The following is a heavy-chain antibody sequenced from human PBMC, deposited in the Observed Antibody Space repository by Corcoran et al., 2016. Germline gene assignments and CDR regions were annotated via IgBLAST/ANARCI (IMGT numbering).Heavy chain of an antibody. V-gene: IGHV5-51*01. J-gene: IGHJ5*02. Sequence: EVQLVQPGAEVKKPGESLKISCKGSGYSFTSYWIGWVRQMPGKGLEWMGIIYPGDSDTRYSPSFQGQVTISADKSISTAYLQWSSLKASDTAMYYCARLSGDILTGYYSNWFDPWGQGTLVTVSS. D-gene: IGHD3-9*01. CDR2: IYPGDSDT. CDR3: ARLSGDILTGYYSNWFDP. CDR1: GYSFTSYW.